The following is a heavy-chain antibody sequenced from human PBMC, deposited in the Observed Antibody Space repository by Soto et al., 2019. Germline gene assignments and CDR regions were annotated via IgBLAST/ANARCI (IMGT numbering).Heavy chain of an antibody. Sequence: SETLSLTCTVSGGSISSYCWSWIRQPPGKGLEWIGYIYYSGSTNYNPSLKSRVTISVDTSKNQFSLKLSSVTAADTAVYYCARRSCSGGSCYSGWSLSYYFDYWGQGTLVTVSS. J-gene: IGHJ4*02. CDR2: IYYSGST. CDR1: GGSISSYC. V-gene: IGHV4-59*08. CDR3: ARRSCSGGSCYSGWSLSYYFDY. D-gene: IGHD2-15*01.